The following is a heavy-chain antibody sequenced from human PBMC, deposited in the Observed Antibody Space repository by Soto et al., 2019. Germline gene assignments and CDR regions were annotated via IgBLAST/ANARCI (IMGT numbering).Heavy chain of an antibody. CDR1: GFSYGGYG. V-gene: IGHV3-33*01. CDR2: IWHDGGRQ. J-gene: IGHJ5*01. CDR3: ARDLTSGYTDS. D-gene: IGHD3-22*01. Sequence: QVHLVESGGGVVQPGGSLRLSCVASGFSYGGYGMHWVRQAPGKGLEWVAVIWHDGGRQYYADSVKGRFTVSRDNAKNTLYLQMNSLRAEDTAVYYCARDLTSGYTDSGGQGTLVIVSS.